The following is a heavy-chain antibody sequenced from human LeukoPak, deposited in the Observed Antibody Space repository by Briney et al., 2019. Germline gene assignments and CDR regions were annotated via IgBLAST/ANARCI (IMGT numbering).Heavy chain of an antibody. CDR3: AKDGYCSGGSCYEDYYYYGMDV. D-gene: IGHD2-15*01. J-gene: IGHJ6*02. V-gene: IGHV3-23*01. CDR2: ISGSGGST. Sequence: GGSLRLSCAASGFTFSSYAMSWVRQAPGKGLEWVSTISGSGGSTYYADSVKGRFTNSRDNSKNTLYLQMNSLRAEDTAVYYCAKDGYCSGGSCYEDYYYYGMDVWGQGTTVTVSS. CDR1: GFTFSSYA.